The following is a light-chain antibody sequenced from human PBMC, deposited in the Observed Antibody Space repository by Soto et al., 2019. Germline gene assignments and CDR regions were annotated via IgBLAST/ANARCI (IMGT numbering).Light chain of an antibody. CDR1: SSDVGGYNY. Sequence: QSALTQPASLSGSPGQSITISCTGTSSDVGGYNYVSWYQQHPGKAPKLMIYDVSNRPSGVSNRFSGSKSGNTASLTISGLHGEDECDYYCSSYTSSRAPSVVLGGGTKLTV. CDR3: SSYTSSRAPSVV. CDR2: DVS. V-gene: IGLV2-14*01. J-gene: IGLJ2*01.